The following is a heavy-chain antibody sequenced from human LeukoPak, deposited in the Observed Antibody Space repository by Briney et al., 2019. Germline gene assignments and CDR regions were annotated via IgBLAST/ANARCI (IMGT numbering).Heavy chain of an antibody. V-gene: IGHV4-34*01. D-gene: IGHD6-13*01. CDR1: GGSFSGYS. J-gene: IGHJ4*02. CDR2: INHSGGT. CDR3: ARDGIAAAGLLY. Sequence: SETLSLTCAVYGGSFSGYSWNWIRQPPVKGLEWIGEINHSGGTNYNPSLKSRVTISVDTSKNQFSLKLSSVTAADTAVYYCARDGIAAAGLLYWGQGTLVTVSS.